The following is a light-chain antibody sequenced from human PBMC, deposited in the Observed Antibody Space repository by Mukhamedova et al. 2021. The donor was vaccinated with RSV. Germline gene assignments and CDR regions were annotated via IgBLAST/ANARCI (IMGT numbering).Light chain of an antibody. CDR2: EAS. J-gene: IGKJ1*01. CDR3: QQFYTYSQT. Sequence: WYQRRVHGKAPKLLIYEASSLQSGVSSRFSGSGYGTEFTLTINSLQAEDFSTYYCQQFYTYSQTFGQGTKVEVK. V-gene: IGKV1-5*03.